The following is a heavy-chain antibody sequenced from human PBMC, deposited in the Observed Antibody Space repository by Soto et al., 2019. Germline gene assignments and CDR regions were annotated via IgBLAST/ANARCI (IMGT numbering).Heavy chain of an antibody. CDR1: GFTFTNYA. J-gene: IGHJ5*02. D-gene: IGHD1-1*01. CDR2: ISASGGLK. Sequence: EVQLSESGGDLRQPGGSLRLSCAASGFTFTNYAMTWVRQTPGKGLEWVSGISASGGLKYYADSVRGRFTVSRDNSKKYPLSQMGKLEDEETALYFFSRGVGTPSGWLDPWGQGTQVTVSS. V-gene: IGHV3-23*01. CDR3: SRGVGTPSGWLDP.